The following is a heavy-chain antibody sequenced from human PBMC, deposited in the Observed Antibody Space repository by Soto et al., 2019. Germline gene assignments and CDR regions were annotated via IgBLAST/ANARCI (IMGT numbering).Heavy chain of an antibody. V-gene: IGHV1-18*01. J-gene: IGHJ5*02. D-gene: IGHD3-3*01. CDR1: GYTFTSYG. CDR3: ARDLFQTRFLEEYNWFDP. Sequence: GASVKVSCKASGYTFTSYGISWVRQAPGQGLEWMGWIGAYNGNTNYAQKLQGRVTMTTDTSTSTAYMELRSLRSDDTAVYYCARDLFQTRFLEEYNWFDPWGQGTLVTVSS. CDR2: IGAYNGNT.